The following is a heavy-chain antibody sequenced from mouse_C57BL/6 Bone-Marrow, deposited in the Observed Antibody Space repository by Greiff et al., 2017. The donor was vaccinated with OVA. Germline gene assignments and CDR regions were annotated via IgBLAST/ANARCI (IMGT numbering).Heavy chain of an antibody. D-gene: IGHD1-1*01. V-gene: IGHV1-18*01. J-gene: IGHJ1*03. Sequence: EVQLQQSGPELVKPGASVKISCKASGYTFTDYNMDWVKQSHGKSLEWIGDINPNNGGTIYNQKFKGKATLTVDTSSSTAYMELRSLTSEDTAVYYCARPGYSGSSYWYFDVWGTGTTVTVSS. CDR1: GYTFTDYN. CDR2: INPNNGGT. CDR3: ARPGYSGSSYWYFDV.